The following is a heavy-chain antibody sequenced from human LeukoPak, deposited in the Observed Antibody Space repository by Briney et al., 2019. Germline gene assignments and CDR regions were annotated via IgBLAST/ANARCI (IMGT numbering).Heavy chain of an antibody. CDR3: TRGIGYCGGDCYSGY. CDR1: GFTFGDYA. J-gene: IGHJ4*02. V-gene: IGHV3-49*03. D-gene: IGHD2-21*02. Sequence: QPGGSLRLSCTASGFTFGDYAMSWFRQAPGKGLEWVCFIRSKAYGETTEYAAYVKGRFTISRDDSQSIAYLQMNSLKTEDTAVYYCTRGIGYCGGDCYSGYWGQGTLVSVSS. CDR2: IRSKAYGETT.